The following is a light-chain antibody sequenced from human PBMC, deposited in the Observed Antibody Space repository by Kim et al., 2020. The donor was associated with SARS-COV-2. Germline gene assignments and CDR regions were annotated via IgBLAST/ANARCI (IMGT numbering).Light chain of an antibody. Sequence: DIQMTQSPSTLSASVGDRVTITCRASQSINGWLAWYQQKPGKAPNLLIYDASSLESGVPSRFSGSGSGTEFTLTISSLQPDDFATYYCQQYNGYVLTFGGGTKVEI. J-gene: IGKJ4*01. CDR3: QQYNGYVLT. V-gene: IGKV1-5*01. CDR1: QSINGW. CDR2: DAS.